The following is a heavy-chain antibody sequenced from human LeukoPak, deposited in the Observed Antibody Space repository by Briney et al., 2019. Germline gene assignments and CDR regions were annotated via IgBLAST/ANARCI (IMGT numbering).Heavy chain of an antibody. D-gene: IGHD5-12*01. Sequence: SGGSLRLSCAASGFTLSVYYMFWVRQAPGKGLVWVSSISPDATNSKYADFVEGRFTISRDNAKNTLYLQLNSLRVEDAAVYYCATGYRSAYSWDSWGQGTLVTVSS. CDR3: ATGYRSAYSWDS. V-gene: IGHV3-74*03. CDR1: GFTLSVYY. CDR2: ISPDATNS. J-gene: IGHJ4*02.